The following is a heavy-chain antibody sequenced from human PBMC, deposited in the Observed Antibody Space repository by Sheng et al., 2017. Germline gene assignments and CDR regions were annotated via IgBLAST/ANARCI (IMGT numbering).Heavy chain of an antibody. CDR3: ARALSPGIAVHAHYYMDV. D-gene: IGHD6-19*01. CDR1: GGTFSSYT. Sequence: QVQLVQSGAEVKKPGSSVKVSCKASGGTFSSYTISWVRQAPGQGLEWMGRIIPILGIANYAQKFQGRVTITADKSTSTAYMELSSLRSEDTAVYYCARALSPGIAVHAHYYMDVWGKGTTVTVSS. CDR2: IIPILGIA. V-gene: IGHV1-69*02. J-gene: IGHJ6*03.